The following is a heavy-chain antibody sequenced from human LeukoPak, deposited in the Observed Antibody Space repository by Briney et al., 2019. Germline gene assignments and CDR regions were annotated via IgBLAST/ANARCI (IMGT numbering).Heavy chain of an antibody. CDR3: ARVMRSGSPFDY. D-gene: IGHD1-26*01. V-gene: IGHV3-21*04. Sequence: GGSLRLSCAASGFTFSSYSMNWVRQAPGKGLEWVSSISSSGSYIYYADSVKGRFTISRDNAKNSLYLQMNSLRAEDTAVYYCARVMRSGSPFDYWGQGTLVTVSS. J-gene: IGHJ4*02. CDR2: ISSSGSYI. CDR1: GFTFSSYS.